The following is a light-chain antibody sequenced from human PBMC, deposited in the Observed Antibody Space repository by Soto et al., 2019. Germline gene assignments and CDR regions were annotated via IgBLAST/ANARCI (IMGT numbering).Light chain of an antibody. CDR3: QTWGTGIRV. CDR2: VNSDGSH. CDR1: SGHSSYA. Sequence: QLVLIQSPSASASLGASVKVTCTLSSGHSSYAIAWHQLQPEKGPRFLMKVNSDGSHNKGDGIPDRFSGSSSGAERYLTISRFQSEDEADYYCQTWGTGIRVFGGGTKLTVL. J-gene: IGLJ2*01. V-gene: IGLV4-69*01.